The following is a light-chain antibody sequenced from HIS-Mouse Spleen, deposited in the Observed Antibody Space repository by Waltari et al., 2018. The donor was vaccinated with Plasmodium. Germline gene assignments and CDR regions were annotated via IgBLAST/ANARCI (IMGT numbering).Light chain of an antibody. Sequence: NFMLTQPHSVSESPGKTVTISCTGSSGSIASNSVQWYQQRPGRAPTTVIYQDNQSPSGFPDRFSGSIYGSSNAASLTISGLKTEDEADYYCQSYDSSNRWVFGGGTKLTVL. CDR2: QDN. V-gene: IGLV6-57*02. CDR1: SGSIASNS. J-gene: IGLJ3*02. CDR3: QSYDSSNRWV.